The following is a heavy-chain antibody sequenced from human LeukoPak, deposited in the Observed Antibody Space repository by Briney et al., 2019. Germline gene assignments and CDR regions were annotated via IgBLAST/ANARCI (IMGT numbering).Heavy chain of an antibody. D-gene: IGHD3-3*01. Sequence: KPSETLSLTCTVSGGSISSSSYYWGWIRQPPGKGLEWIGSIYYSGSTYYNPSLKSRVTISVDTSKNQFSLKLSSVTAADTAVYYCARVGHYAFWSGQGYYYYMDVWGKGTTVTVSS. CDR2: IYYSGST. CDR3: ARVGHYAFWSGQGYYYYMDV. V-gene: IGHV4-39*07. J-gene: IGHJ6*03. CDR1: GGSISSSSYY.